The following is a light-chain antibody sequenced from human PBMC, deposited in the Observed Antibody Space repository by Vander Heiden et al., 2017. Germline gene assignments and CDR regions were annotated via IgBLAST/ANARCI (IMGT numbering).Light chain of an antibody. Sequence: QSPLTQPAPVPGSPGQPTTIPCTGTSNDVGNYNLVSWYQQHPGKAPKLIIYDVGERPSGVSDRFSGSKSGDTASLTISGLQPEDEADYYCCSYAGPDTYVFGTVTKVTVL. CDR3: CSYAGPDTYV. CDR1: SNDVGNYNL. J-gene: IGLJ1*01. V-gene: IGLV2-23*02. CDR2: DVG.